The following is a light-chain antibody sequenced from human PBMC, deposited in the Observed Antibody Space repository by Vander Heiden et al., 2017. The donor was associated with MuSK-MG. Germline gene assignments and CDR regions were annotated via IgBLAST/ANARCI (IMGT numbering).Light chain of an antibody. CDR3: QQLHSYPRT. Sequence: DIQLTQSPSFLSASVGDRVTITCRASQGISSYLAWYQQKPGKAPKLLIYAASTLQSGVPSRFSGGGSGTEFTLTISSLQPEDCATYYCQQLHSYPRTFGQGTKVEIK. J-gene: IGKJ1*01. CDR1: QGISSY. V-gene: IGKV1-9*01. CDR2: AAS.